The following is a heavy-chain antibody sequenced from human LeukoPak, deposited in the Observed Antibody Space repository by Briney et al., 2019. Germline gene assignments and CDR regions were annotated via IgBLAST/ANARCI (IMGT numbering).Heavy chain of an antibody. CDR3: ARHRAYSSSSPFDY. Sequence: SETLSLTCSVSGGSINSLDWGWIRQPPGKGLEWIGYIYYTGSTNYNPSLKSRVTMFVDMSKNQFSLRLSSVTAADTAVYYCARHRAYSSSSPFDYWGQGTLVTVSS. J-gene: IGHJ4*02. D-gene: IGHD6-6*01. CDR2: IYYTGST. CDR1: GGSINSLD. V-gene: IGHV4-59*08.